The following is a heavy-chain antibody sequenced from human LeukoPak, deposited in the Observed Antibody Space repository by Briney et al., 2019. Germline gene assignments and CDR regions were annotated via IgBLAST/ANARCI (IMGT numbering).Heavy chain of an antibody. J-gene: IGHJ4*02. CDR2: ISSSGSYI. CDR1: GFTFSSYS. D-gene: IGHD3-16*02. Sequence: PGGSLRLSCAASGFTFSSYSMNWVGQAPGKGLEWVSSISSSGSYIYYADSVKGRFTISRDNAKNSLYLQMNSLRAEGTAVYYCARSGPIQYYDYVWGSYRPSFDYWGQGTLVTVSS. V-gene: IGHV3-21*01. CDR3: ARSGPIQYYDYVWGSYRPSFDY.